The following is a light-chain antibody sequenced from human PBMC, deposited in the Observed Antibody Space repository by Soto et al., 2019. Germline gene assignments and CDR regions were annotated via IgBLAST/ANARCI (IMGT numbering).Light chain of an antibody. V-gene: IGLV1-40*01. Sequence: QAVLTQPPSVSGAPGQRVTISCTGSSSNIGAGYDVHWYQQLPGTAPKLLIDGNNNRPSGVPDRFSGSKSGTSASLAITGLQAEDEADYYCQSYDSSLNLYVFATGTKLTVL. CDR1: SSNIGAGYD. J-gene: IGLJ1*01. CDR3: QSYDSSLNLYV. CDR2: GNN.